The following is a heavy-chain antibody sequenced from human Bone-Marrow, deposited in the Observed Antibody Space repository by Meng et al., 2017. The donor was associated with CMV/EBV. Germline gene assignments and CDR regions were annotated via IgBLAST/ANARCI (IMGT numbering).Heavy chain of an antibody. CDR1: GGSVSSGSYY. CDR2: IYYSGST. V-gene: IGHV4-61*01. J-gene: IGHJ4*02. D-gene: IGHD3-3*01. Sequence: SETLSLTCTVSGGSVSSGSYYWSWIRQPPGKGLEWIGYIYYSGSTNYNPSLKSRVTMSVDTSKNQFSLKLSSVTAADTAVYYCATSSGDTSTIYYWGQGTLVTVSS. CDR3: ATSSGDTSTIYY.